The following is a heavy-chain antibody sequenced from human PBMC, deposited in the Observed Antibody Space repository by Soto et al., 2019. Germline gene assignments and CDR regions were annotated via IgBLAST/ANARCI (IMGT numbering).Heavy chain of an antibody. Sequence: PSETLSLTCTVPGGSISSYYWSWIRQPPGKGLEWIGYIYYSGSTNYNPSLKSRVTISVDTSKNQFSLKLSSVTAADTAVYYCACSIAAPYYFDYWGQGTLVTVSS. J-gene: IGHJ4*02. CDR3: ACSIAAPYYFDY. CDR1: GGSISSYY. CDR2: IYYSGST. V-gene: IGHV4-59*01. D-gene: IGHD6-13*01.